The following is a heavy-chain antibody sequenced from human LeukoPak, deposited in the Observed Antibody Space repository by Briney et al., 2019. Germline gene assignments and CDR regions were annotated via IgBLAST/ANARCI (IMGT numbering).Heavy chain of an antibody. CDR3: ARDPLDRGLLYDAFDI. CDR2: INPSGGST. CDR1: GYTFTSYY. Sequence: ASVKVSCKASGYTFTSYYMHWVRQAPGQGLEWMGIINPSGGSTNYAQKFQGRVTITADKSTSTAYMELSSLRSEDTAVCYCARDPLDRGLLYDAFDIWGQGTMVTVSS. D-gene: IGHD3-10*01. J-gene: IGHJ3*02. V-gene: IGHV1-46*01.